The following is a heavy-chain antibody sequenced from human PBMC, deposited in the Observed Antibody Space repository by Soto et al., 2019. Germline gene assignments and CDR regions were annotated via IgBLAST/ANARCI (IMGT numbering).Heavy chain of an antibody. J-gene: IGHJ4*02. CDR3: ARMVGATLVDF. CDR1: GASISSTTSGNW. CDR2: IYHSGST. D-gene: IGHD1-26*01. Sequence: QVQLQESGPGLVRPSGTLSLTCAVSGASISSTTSGNWWSWVRQPPGKGLEWIGEIYHSGSTNYNPSLKSXXTXSXXKSKNHFSLKLSSVTAADTAVYYCARMVGATLVDFWGQGTLVTVSS. V-gene: IGHV4-4*02.